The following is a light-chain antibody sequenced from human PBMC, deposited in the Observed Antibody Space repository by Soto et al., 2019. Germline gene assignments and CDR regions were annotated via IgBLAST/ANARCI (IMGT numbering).Light chain of an antibody. CDR3: AAWDDSLSGPV. J-gene: IGLJ7*01. CDR2: RNN. Sequence: QSVLTQPPSASGTPGQRVTISCSGSSSNIGSNYVYWYEQLPGTAPKLLMYRNNHRPSGVPDRFSGSKSGTSASLDISGLRSEDEADYYCAAWDDSLSGPVFGGGTQLTVL. V-gene: IGLV1-47*01. CDR1: SSNIGSNY.